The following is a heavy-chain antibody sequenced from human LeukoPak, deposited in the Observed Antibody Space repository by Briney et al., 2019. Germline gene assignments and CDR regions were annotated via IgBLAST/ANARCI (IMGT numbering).Heavy chain of an antibody. CDR1: YD. CDR3: ARHLERWLRTALDY. CDR2: IYYSGST. Sequence: YDMSWVRQPPGKGLEWIGSIYYSGSTYYNPSLKSRVTISVDTSKNQFSLKLSSVTAADTAVYYCARHLERWLRTALDYWGQGTLVTVSS. J-gene: IGHJ4*02. V-gene: IGHV4-39*01. D-gene: IGHD5-24*01.